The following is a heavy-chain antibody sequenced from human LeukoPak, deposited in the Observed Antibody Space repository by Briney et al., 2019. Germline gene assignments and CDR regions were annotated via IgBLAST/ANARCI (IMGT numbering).Heavy chain of an antibody. D-gene: IGHD3-10*01. CDR2: IFSNGNA. CDR1: GYSISSNNC. V-gene: IGHV4-28*03. J-gene: IGHJ5*02. CDR3: ARESSGTWYPSVFDP. Sequence: SETLSLTCTVSGYSISSNNCWGWIRQPPGKGLEWVGYIFSNGNAYYNSSLKSRVTMSVDTSKNQFSLNLRSVTAEDTAVYFCARESSGTWYPSVFDPWGQGTLVTVSS.